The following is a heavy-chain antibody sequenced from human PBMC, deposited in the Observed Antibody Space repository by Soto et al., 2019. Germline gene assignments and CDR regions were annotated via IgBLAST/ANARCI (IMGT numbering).Heavy chain of an antibody. CDR2: LSDSVGTT. J-gene: IGHJ4*02. D-gene: IGHD3-3*02. CDR1: GFSFGTYT. Sequence: GGSLRLSCAVSGFSFGTYTVNWVRQAPGTGLEWVSGLSDSVGTTHYAYSVKGRFTISRDKSKNTLYLQMNNLRAEDTAVYYCAKHLIGGRLQSPFDLWGQGTQVTVSS. V-gene: IGHV3-23*01. CDR3: AKHLIGGRLQSPFDL.